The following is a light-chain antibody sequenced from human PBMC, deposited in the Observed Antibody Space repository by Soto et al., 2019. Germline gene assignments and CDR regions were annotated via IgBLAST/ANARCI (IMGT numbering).Light chain of an antibody. V-gene: IGKV1-12*02. CDR1: HHISSW. J-gene: IGKJ3*01. CDR2: AAS. CDR3: QEANTFRFP. Sequence: DIQMPQSPSSVPASVGDRVTFTCRASHHISSWLAWYQQKPAKTPKLLSAAASIFQSGVPSRFSGSGYGTGFTLAISILQPIAFASYECQEANTFRFPSGPRTRLEIK.